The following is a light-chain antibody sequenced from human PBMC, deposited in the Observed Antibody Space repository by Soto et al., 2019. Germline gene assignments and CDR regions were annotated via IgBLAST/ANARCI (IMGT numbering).Light chain of an antibody. Sequence: EIVLTQSPATLSLSPGERATLSCRASPSVTNFLAWYQQKPGQAPRLLIYGASSRATGIPDRFSGSGSGTDLTPTISRLEPEDFAVYYCQQYGNSPWTFGQGTKVDI. CDR1: PSVTNF. CDR2: GAS. V-gene: IGKV3-20*01. CDR3: QQYGNSPWT. J-gene: IGKJ1*01.